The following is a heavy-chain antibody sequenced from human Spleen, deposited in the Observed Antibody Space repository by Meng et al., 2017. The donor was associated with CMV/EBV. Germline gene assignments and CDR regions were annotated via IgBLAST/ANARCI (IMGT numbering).Heavy chain of an antibody. CDR2: IKQDGSEH. CDR1: GFTFSGYW. CDR3: ARNTIFGVVPPEGMDV. V-gene: IGHV3-7*01. J-gene: IGHJ6*02. Sequence: GESLKISCVASGFTFSGYWMSWVRQAPGKGLEWVANIKQDGSEHYYVDSVRGRFTISRDNAKNSLYLQMNSLRAEDTAVYYCARNTIFGVVPPEGMDVWGQGTTVTVSS. D-gene: IGHD3-3*01.